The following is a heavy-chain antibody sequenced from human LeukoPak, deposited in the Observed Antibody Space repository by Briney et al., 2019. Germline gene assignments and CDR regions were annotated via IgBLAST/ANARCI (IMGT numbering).Heavy chain of an antibody. V-gene: IGHV1-69*13. D-gene: IGHD6-13*01. CDR1: GGTFSSYA. CDR3: ARDSLAYSSSWYYFDY. J-gene: IGHJ4*02. Sequence: GASVKVSCKASGGTFSSYAISWVRQAPGQGLEWMGGIIPILGTANYAQKFQGRVTITADESTSTAYMELSSLRSEDTAVYYCARDSLAYSSSWYYFDYWGQGTLVTVSS. CDR2: IIPILGTA.